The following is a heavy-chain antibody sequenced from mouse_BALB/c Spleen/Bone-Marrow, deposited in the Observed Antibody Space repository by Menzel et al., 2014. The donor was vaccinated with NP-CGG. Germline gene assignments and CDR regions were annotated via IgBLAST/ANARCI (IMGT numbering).Heavy chain of an antibody. D-gene: IGHD1-1*01. V-gene: IGHV1-62-2*01. Sequence: QVQLQQSGAELVKPGASVKLSCKASGYTFTDYTIHWIKQRSGQGLEWIGWFYPGSGNIKYNEKFKGKATLTADKSSSTVYMELSRLTSEDSAVYFCTRHFYGSSYFDYWGQGTTLTVSS. J-gene: IGHJ2*01. CDR1: GYTFTDYT. CDR2: FYPGSGNI. CDR3: TRHFYGSSYFDY.